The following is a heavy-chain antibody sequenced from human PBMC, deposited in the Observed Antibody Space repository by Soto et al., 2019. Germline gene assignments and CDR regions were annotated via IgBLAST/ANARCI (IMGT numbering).Heavy chain of an antibody. D-gene: IGHD3-16*01. CDR2: IYYSGST. V-gene: IGHV4-39*01. J-gene: IGHJ4*02. CDR3: ASEYDYIWGSSR. Sequence: PSETLSLTCTVSGGSISGSSYYWGWIRQPPGKGLEWIGSIYYSGSTYYNPSLKSRVTISVDTSKNQFSLKLSSVTAADTAVYYCASEYDYIWGSSRWGQGTLVTVSS. CDR1: GGSISGSSYY.